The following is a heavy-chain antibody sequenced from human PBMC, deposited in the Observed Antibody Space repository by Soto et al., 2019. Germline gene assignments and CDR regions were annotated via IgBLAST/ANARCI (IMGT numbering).Heavy chain of an antibody. Sequence: LKISCKGSGYRFTSYWVNWVRQMPGKGLEWMGRIDPTDSYTNYSPSFQGHVTISADKSISTAYLQWSSLKASDTAMYYCARQRELERYYYYGMDVWGQGTTVTVSS. CDR3: ARQRELERYYYYGMDV. D-gene: IGHD1-26*01. V-gene: IGHV5-10-1*01. CDR2: IDPTDSYT. J-gene: IGHJ6*02. CDR1: GYRFTSYW.